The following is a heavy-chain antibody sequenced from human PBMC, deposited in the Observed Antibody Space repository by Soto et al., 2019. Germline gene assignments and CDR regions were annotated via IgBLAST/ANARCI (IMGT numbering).Heavy chain of an antibody. CDR2: ISTGSSPI. CDR1: GFILNSYA. V-gene: IGHV3-48*02. J-gene: IGHJ4*02. D-gene: IGHD3-22*01. CDR3: ARARYYDSSAYSDY. Sequence: GGSLRLSCEVSGFILNSYAINWVRQAPGKGLEWISFISTGSSPIYYADSVKGRFTISRDNAKNSLYLQMNSLRDEDTAVYYCARARYYDSSAYSDYWGQGTLVTVSS.